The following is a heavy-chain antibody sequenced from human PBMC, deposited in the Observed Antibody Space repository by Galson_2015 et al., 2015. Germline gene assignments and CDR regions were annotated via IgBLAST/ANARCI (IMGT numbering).Heavy chain of an antibody. V-gene: IGHV1-69*13. CDR3: ARDPGSVVRGVIIGNTEYYYYYYGMDV. CDR1: GGTFSSYA. CDR2: IIPIFGTA. D-gene: IGHD3-10*01. J-gene: IGHJ6*02. Sequence: SVKVSCKASGGTFSSYAISWVRQAPGQGLEWMGGIIPIFGTANYAQKFQGRVTITADESTSTAYMELSSLRSEDTAVYYCARDPGSVVRGVIIGNTEYYYYYYGMDVWGQGTTVTVSS.